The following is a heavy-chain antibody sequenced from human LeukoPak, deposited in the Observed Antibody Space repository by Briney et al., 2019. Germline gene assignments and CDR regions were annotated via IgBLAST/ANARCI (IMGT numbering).Heavy chain of an antibody. V-gene: IGHV3-9*01. CDR3: AKDWNYDGSGSLWD. J-gene: IGHJ4*02. D-gene: IGHD3-10*01. Sequence: GGSLRLSCAASGLTFDDYAMHWVRQAPGKGLEWVSGISWNSGSIDCADCVKGRFTISRDNAKNSLYLPMKSLRAEDTALYYCAKDWNYDGSGSLWDWGQGTLVTVSS. CDR2: ISWNSGSI. CDR1: GLTFDDYA.